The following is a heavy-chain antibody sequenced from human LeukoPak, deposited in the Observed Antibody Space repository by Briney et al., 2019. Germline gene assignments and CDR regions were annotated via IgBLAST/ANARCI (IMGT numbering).Heavy chain of an antibody. V-gene: IGHV3-7*04. D-gene: IGHD6-25*01. CDR3: ARGGRGPDS. Sequence: PGGSLRLSCAASGFIFSRSWMSWVRQAPGKGLEWVANIKEDGSDKNYVDSVKGRFTISRDNAKNSLYLQMNRLRADDTSVYYCARGGRGPDSWGQGTLVTVSS. CDR1: GFIFSRSW. CDR2: IKEDGSDK. J-gene: IGHJ4*02.